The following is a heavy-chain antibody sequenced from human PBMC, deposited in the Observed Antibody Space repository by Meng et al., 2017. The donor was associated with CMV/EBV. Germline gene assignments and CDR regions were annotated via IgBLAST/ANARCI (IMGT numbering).Heavy chain of an antibody. CDR2: IIPIFGTA. V-gene: IGHV1-69*05. Sequence: SVKVSCKASGGTFSSYAISWVRQAPGQGLEWMGGIIPIFGTANYAQKFQGRVTITTDESTSTDYMELSSLRSEDTAVYYCASPKPLVGRGGYFDYWGQGTLVTVSS. J-gene: IGHJ4*02. CDR3: ASPKPLVGRGGYFDY. D-gene: IGHD1-26*01. CDR1: GGTFSSYA.